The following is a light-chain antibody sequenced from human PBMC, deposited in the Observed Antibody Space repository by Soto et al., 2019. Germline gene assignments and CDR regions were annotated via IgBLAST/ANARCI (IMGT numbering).Light chain of an antibody. Sequence: DITMNKSPSSLSASVGDRVTITCRASQTISNWLAWYQQKPGRAPKLLIYAASTLESGVPSRFSGRGSGTEFTLTISSLQPDDFATYYCQHSNSHLCTFGQGTKREIK. V-gene: IGKV1-5*01. CDR3: QHSNSHLCT. CDR1: QTISNW. J-gene: IGKJ2*02. CDR2: AAS.